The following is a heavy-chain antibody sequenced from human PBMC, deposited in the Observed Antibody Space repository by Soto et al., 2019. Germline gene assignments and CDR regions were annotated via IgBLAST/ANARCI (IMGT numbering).Heavy chain of an antibody. CDR2: ISYDGSNK. CDR3: AKDLDTSAPYSDY. Sequence: GGSLRLSCAASGVTFSSYGMHWVRQAPGKGLEWVAVISYDGSNKYYADSVKGRFTISRDNSKNTLYLQMNSLRAEDTAVYYCAKDLDTSAPYSDYWGQGTLVTVSS. CDR1: GVTFSSYG. J-gene: IGHJ4*02. V-gene: IGHV3-30*18. D-gene: IGHD5-18*01.